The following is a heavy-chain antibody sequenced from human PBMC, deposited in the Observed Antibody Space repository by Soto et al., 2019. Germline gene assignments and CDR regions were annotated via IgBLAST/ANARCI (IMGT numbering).Heavy chain of an antibody. CDR2: ISYDGSNK. D-gene: IGHD6-19*01. Sequence: QVQLVESGGGVVQPGRSLRLSCAASGFTFSSYAMHWVRQAPGKGLEWVAVISYDGSNKYYADSVKGRFTISRDNSKNPLYLQMNSLRAEDTAVYYCARVSMGSGWYGTFDYWGQGTLVTVSS. J-gene: IGHJ4*02. V-gene: IGHV3-30-3*01. CDR1: GFTFSSYA. CDR3: ARVSMGSGWYGTFDY.